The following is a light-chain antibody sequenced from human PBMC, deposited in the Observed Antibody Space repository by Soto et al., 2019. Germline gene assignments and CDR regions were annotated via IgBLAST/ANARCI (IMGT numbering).Light chain of an antibody. Sequence: QSALAQPPSASGSPGQSVTISCTGTSSDVGGYKFVSWYQHHPGKAPKLMIYEVSKRPSGVPDRFSGSKAGNTASLTVSGLQAGDEADYYCSSYGGSTTVVFGGGTKLTVL. J-gene: IGLJ2*01. CDR2: EVS. CDR1: SSDVGGYKF. V-gene: IGLV2-8*01. CDR3: SSYGGSTTVV.